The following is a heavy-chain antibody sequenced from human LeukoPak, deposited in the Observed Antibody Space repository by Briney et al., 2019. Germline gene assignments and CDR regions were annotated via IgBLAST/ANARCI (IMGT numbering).Heavy chain of an antibody. CDR3: AKRYCSSTSCSLFDY. J-gene: IGHJ4*02. CDR1: GFTFSSYA. V-gene: IGHV3-23*01. Sequence: GGSLRLSCAASGFTFSSYAMSWVRQAPGKGLEWVSAISGSGGSTYYADSVKGRFTISRDNSKNTLYLQMNSLRAEDTAVYYCAKRYCSSTSCSLFDYWGQGTLVTVSS. D-gene: IGHD2-2*01. CDR2: ISGSGGST.